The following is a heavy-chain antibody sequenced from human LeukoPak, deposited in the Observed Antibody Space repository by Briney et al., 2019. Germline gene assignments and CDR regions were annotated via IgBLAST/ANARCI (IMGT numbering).Heavy chain of an antibody. Sequence: GGSLRLSCADSGXTFSSYAMSWVRQAPGKGLEWVSLISTSGRTHYADSVQGRFTISRDNSKNTLSLHMNSLRAEDTAVYYCARDLDSSGYYHVVDSWGQGALVTVSS. V-gene: IGHV3-23*01. CDR1: GXTFSSYA. CDR2: ISTSGRT. CDR3: ARDLDSSGYYHVVDS. D-gene: IGHD3-22*01. J-gene: IGHJ4*02.